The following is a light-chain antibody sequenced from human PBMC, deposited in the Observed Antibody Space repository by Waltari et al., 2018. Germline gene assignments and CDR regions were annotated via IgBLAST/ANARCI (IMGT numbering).Light chain of an antibody. CDR3: QQYDNWLGT. J-gene: IGKJ1*01. Sequence: EIVMTQSPATLSVFPGERATLSCRASQSIRSNLAWYQHKPGQAPRLLIYCASTRATGIPARFSGSGSGTEFTLTISSLQSEDFAVYFCQQYDNWLGTFGQGTKVEIK. CDR1: QSIRSN. V-gene: IGKV3-15*01. CDR2: CAS.